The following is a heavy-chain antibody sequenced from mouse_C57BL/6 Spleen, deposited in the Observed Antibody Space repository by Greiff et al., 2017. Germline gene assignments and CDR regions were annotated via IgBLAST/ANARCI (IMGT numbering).Heavy chain of an antibody. D-gene: IGHD4-1*01. CDR2: IRNKANGYTT. CDR1: GFTFTDYY. CDR3: ARSLTGTAWFAY. J-gene: IGHJ3*01. Sequence: EVNVVESGGGLVQPGGSLSLSCAASGFTFTDYYMSWVRQPPGTALEWLGFIRNKANGYTTEYSASVKGRFTISRDNSQSIRYLQMNALRSEDSATYYCARSLTGTAWFAYWGQGTLVTVSA. V-gene: IGHV7-3*01.